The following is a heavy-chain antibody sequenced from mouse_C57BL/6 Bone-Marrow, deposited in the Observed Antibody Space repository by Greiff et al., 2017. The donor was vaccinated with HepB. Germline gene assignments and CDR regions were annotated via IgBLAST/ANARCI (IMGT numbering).Heavy chain of an antibody. CDR2: IDPNCGGT. Sequence: QVQLQQPGAELVKPGASVKLSCKASGYTFTSYWMHWVKQRPGRGLEWIGRIDPNCGGTNYNEKFKSKATLTVDKPYSTTYMQLSRLTSEDSAVYYCARAYYSNYGSMDYWGQGTSVTVSS. J-gene: IGHJ4*01. CDR1: GYTFTSYW. V-gene: IGHV1-72*01. D-gene: IGHD2-5*01. CDR3: ARAYYSNYGSMDY.